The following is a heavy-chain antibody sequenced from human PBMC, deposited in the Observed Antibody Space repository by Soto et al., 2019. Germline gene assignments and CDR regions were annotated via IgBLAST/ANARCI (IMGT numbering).Heavy chain of an antibody. CDR2: IYYSGST. CDR1: GGSICSGGDY. Sequence: SQPLSLTCTVAGGSICSGGDYWSWNRKHPGKGLEWIGYIYYSGSTYYNPSLKSRVTISVDTSKNQFSLKLSSVTAADTAVYYCAREHTQGPYTVTARHDYYFDYWGQGTLVTVSS. D-gene: IGHD4-17*01. J-gene: IGHJ4*02. V-gene: IGHV4-31*03. CDR3: AREHTQGPYTVTARHDYYFDY.